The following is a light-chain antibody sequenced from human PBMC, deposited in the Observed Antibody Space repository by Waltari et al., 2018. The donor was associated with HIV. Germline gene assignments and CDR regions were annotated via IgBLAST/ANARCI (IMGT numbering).Light chain of an antibody. CDR1: QDIKRH. CDR2: DAS. CDR3: QQPASLWT. J-gene: IGKJ1*01. Sequence: DIQVTQSPSSLYSYVGEPFTITSQAPQDIKRHLTWYQQRPGKPPKVLISDASIVELGVLARFSGTGLGRDYSLTISSQQPVDVATYYCQQPASLWTFGQGTKVELK. V-gene: IGKV1-33*01.